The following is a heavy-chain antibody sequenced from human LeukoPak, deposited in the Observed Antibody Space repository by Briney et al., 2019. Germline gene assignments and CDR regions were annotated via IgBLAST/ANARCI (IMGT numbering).Heavy chain of an antibody. J-gene: IGHJ4*02. CDR2: IKSKTDGGTT. D-gene: IGHD2-2*01. Sequence: GGSLRLSCAASGFTFSNAWMSWVRQAPGKGLEWVGRIKSKTDGGTTDYAAPVKGRFTISRDDSKNTLYLQMNSLKTEDTAVYYCTTDIVVVPAAEARFFDYWGQGTLVTVSS. V-gene: IGHV3-15*01. CDR3: TTDIVVVPAAEARFFDY. CDR1: GFTFSNAW.